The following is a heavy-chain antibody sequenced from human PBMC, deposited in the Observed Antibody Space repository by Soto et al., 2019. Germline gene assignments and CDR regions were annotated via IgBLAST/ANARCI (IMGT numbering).Heavy chain of an antibody. CDR3: ARSHYGGNSRTY. CDR2: IWYDGSNK. V-gene: IGHV3-33*01. CDR1: GFTFSSYG. J-gene: IGHJ4*02. D-gene: IGHD4-17*01. Sequence: GGSLRLSCAASGFTFSSYGMHWVRQAPGKGLEWVAVIWYDGSNKYYADSVKGRFTISRDNSKNTLYLQMNSLRAEDTAVYYCARSHYGGNSRTYWGQGTLVTVSA.